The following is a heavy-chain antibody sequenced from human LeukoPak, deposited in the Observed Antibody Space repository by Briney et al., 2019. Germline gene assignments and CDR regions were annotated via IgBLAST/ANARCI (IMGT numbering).Heavy chain of an antibody. J-gene: IGHJ3*02. CDR2: IIPIFGTA. CDR3: ARELDQGAFDI. D-gene: IGHD2-2*03. Sequence: ASVKVSCKASGGTFSSYAISWVQQAPGQGLEWMGGIIPIFGTANYAQKFQGRVTITTDESTSTAYMELSSLRSEDTAVYYCARELDQGAFDIWGQGTMVTVSS. V-gene: IGHV1-69*05. CDR1: GGTFSSYA.